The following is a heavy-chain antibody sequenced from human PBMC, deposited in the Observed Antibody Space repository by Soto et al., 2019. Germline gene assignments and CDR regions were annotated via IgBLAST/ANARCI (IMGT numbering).Heavy chain of an antibody. CDR2: ISGIDDST. CDR1: GFTFSHYA. D-gene: IGHD6-13*01. Sequence: GGSLRLSCAASGFTFSHYAMSWARQAPGKGLEWVSAISGIDDSTHYADSVKGRFTISRDNSKSTLYLQMNSLRAEDTAVYYCAKDMRYSSSWYYFDYWGQGTLVTVSS. V-gene: IGHV3-23*01. CDR3: AKDMRYSSSWYYFDY. J-gene: IGHJ4*02.